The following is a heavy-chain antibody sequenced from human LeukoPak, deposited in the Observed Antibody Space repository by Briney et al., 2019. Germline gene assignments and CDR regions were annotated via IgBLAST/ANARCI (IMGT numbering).Heavy chain of an antibody. Sequence: GGSLRLSCAASGFTFSSYGMHWVRQAPGKGLEWVAVISYDGSNKYYADSVKGRFTISRDNSKNTLYLQMNSLRAEDTAVYYCAKGPYSGYDLLDYWGQGTVVTVSS. CDR2: ISYDGSNK. J-gene: IGHJ4*03. CDR1: GFTFSSYG. V-gene: IGHV3-30*18. D-gene: IGHD5-12*01. CDR3: AKGPYSGYDLLDY.